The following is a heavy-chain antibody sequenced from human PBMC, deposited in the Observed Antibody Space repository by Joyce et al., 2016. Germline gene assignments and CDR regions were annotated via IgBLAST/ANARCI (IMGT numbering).Heavy chain of an antibody. D-gene: IGHD3-10*01. CDR3: AKYIMTSGSSPYAYDV. CDR2: ISGGGGST. Sequence: EVQLLESGGGLVQPGGSLRLSCAASGYIFSSYAVSWVRQAPGKGVEWVSGISGGGGSTFYADSVKGRFTISRDNSKNTVYLQMNSLRAEDTAVYYCAKYIMTSGSSPYAYDVWGQGTKVTVSS. J-gene: IGHJ3*01. CDR1: GYIFSSYA. V-gene: IGHV3-23*01.